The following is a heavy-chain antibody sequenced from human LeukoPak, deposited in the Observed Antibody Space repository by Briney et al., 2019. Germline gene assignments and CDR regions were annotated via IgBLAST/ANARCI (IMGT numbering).Heavy chain of an antibody. J-gene: IGHJ4*02. CDR3: AKDLLMYNCNYYFDY. Sequence: PGGSPRLSCAAYEFTFSNYAMHWVPQAPGKGLEWVAVISYDGINKYYADSVKGRFTISRDNSKNTLYLQMNSLRTEDTAVYYCAKDLLMYNCNYYFDYWGQGTLVTVSS. D-gene: IGHD1-7*01. CDR1: EFTFSNYA. CDR2: ISYDGINK. V-gene: IGHV3-30*04.